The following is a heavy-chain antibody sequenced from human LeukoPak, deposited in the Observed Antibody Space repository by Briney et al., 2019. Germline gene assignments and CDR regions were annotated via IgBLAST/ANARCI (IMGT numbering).Heavy chain of an antibody. CDR1: GYTFTGYY. V-gene: IGHV1-2*02. Sequence: ASVKVSCKASGYTFTGYYMHWVRQAPGQGLEWMGWINPNSGGTNYAQKFRGRVTMTRDTSISTAYMELSRLRSDDTAVYYCARSRQFVVVPATNWFDPWGQGTLVTVSS. CDR3: ARSRQFVVVPATNWFDP. J-gene: IGHJ5*02. CDR2: INPNSGGT. D-gene: IGHD2-2*01.